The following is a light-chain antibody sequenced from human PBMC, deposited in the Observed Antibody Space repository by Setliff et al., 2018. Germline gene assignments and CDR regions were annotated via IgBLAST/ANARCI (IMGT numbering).Light chain of an antibody. Sequence: SYELTQPPSLSVSPGQTASITCSGDKLGDKYVSWYQHKPGQSPVVVMYQDNKRPSGIPRRFSGSNSGNTATLTISGTQAMDEADYYCQAWDSGTAVFGSGTKVT. CDR1: KLGDKY. V-gene: IGLV3-1*01. CDR3: QAWDSGTAV. CDR2: QDN. J-gene: IGLJ1*01.